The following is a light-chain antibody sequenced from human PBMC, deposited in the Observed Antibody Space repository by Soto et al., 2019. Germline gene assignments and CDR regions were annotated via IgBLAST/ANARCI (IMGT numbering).Light chain of an antibody. CDR3: QQYGSSPRT. Sequence: DIALTQSPGTLSLSPGERATLSCRTSQIISSSYLAWYQQKPGQAPRLLIFNTSSRVTGIPDRFSGSGSGTDFTLTISRLEPEDFAVYYCQQYGSSPRTFGQGTKVDIK. CDR2: NTS. CDR1: QIISSSY. V-gene: IGKV3-20*01. J-gene: IGKJ1*01.